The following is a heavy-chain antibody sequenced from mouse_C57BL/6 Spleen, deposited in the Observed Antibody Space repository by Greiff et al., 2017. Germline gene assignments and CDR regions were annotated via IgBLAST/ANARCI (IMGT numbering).Heavy chain of an antibody. V-gene: IGHV2-2*01. CDR1: GFSLTSYG. D-gene: IGHD1-1*01. J-gene: IGHJ3*01. CDR3: ARRSYGSSYEFAY. Sequence: VQLQQSGPGLVQPSQSLSITCTVSGFSLTSYGVHWVRQSPGKGLEWLGVIWIGGSTDYNAAFISRLSSNKENSKSQVFLKMNSLQADDTAIYYCARRSYGSSYEFAYWGQGPLVTVSA. CDR2: IWIGGST.